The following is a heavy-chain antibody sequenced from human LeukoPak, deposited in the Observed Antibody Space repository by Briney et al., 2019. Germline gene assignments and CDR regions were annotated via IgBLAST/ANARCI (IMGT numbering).Heavy chain of an antibody. D-gene: IGHD3-10*01. V-gene: IGHV4-39*07. CDR2: IYYSGST. CDR1: GGSISSSSYY. Sequence: SETLSLTCTVSGGSISSSSYYWGWIRQPPGKGLEWIGSIYYSGSTYYNPSLKSRVTISVDTSKNQFSLKLSSVTAADTAVYYCARDGPPMVRGDASSYYYGMDVWGQGTTVTVSS. J-gene: IGHJ6*02. CDR3: ARDGPPMVRGDASSYYYGMDV.